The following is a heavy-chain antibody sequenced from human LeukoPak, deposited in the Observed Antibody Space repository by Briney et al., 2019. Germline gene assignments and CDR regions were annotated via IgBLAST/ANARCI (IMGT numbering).Heavy chain of an antibody. V-gene: IGHV3-30*04. D-gene: IGHD3-10*01. CDR3: ARSLWFGELSD. Sequence: GGSLRLSCAASGFTFSSYEMNWVRQAPGKGLEWVAVISYDGSNKYYADSVKGRFTISRDNSKNTLYLQMNSLRAEDTAVYYCARSLWFGELSDWGQGTLVTVSS. CDR2: ISYDGSNK. J-gene: IGHJ4*02. CDR1: GFTFSSYE.